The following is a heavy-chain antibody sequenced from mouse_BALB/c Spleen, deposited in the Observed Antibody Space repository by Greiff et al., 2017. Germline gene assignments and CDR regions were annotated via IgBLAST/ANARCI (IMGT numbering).Heavy chain of an antibody. CDR2: ISYSGST. V-gene: IGHV3-2*02. Sequence: VQLQQSGPGLVKPSQSLSLTCTVTGYSITSDYAWNWIRQFPGNKLEWMGYISYSGSTSYNPSLKSRISITRDTSKNQFFLQLNSVTTEDTATYYCARGVNYDAMDYWGQGTSVTVSS. CDR1: GYSITSDYA. CDR3: ARGVNYDAMDY. J-gene: IGHJ4*01. D-gene: IGHD2-12*01.